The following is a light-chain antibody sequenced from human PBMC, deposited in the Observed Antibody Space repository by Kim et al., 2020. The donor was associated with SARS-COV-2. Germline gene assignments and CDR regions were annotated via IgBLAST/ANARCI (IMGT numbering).Light chain of an antibody. CDR3: SSYTSGTTWV. Sequence: GQSITISCTGTSSDIGGFNYVSWYQQHPGKAPKLMIYDVTKRPSGISDRFSASKSGNTASLSISGLQAEDEAEYYCSSYTSGTTWVFGGGTQLTVL. V-gene: IGLV2-14*03. CDR2: DVT. J-gene: IGLJ3*02. CDR1: SSDIGGFNY.